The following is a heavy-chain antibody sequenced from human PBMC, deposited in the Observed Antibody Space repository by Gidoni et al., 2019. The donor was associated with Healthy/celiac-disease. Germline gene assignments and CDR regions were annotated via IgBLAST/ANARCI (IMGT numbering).Heavy chain of an antibody. CDR1: GGPIRSGGHY. Sequence: QVQLQESGPGLVKPSQTLSLTCTVSGGPIRSGGHYWSWIRQHPGKGLEWIGYIYYIGSTYYNPSLKSRVTISVDTSKNQFSLKLSSVTAADTAVYYCARVGLVGATLFDYWGQGTLVTVSS. V-gene: IGHV4-31*03. CDR3: ARVGLVGATLFDY. D-gene: IGHD1-26*01. CDR2: IYYIGST. J-gene: IGHJ4*02.